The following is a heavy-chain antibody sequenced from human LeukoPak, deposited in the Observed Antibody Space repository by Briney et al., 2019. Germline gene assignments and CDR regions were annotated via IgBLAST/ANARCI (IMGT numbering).Heavy chain of an antibody. D-gene: IGHD3-22*01. CDR2: MYLSGTT. Sequence: SETLSLTCTVSGDSINSLDLWSWVRQPPGKGLEWIGEMYLSGTTHSNPSVKSRVTISIDKSKNQLFSTLRSVTAADTAVYYCAGLVGRYSSGLYYYYFDYWGQGTLVTVSS. V-gene: IGHV4-4*02. CDR1: GDSINSLDL. J-gene: IGHJ4*02. CDR3: AGLVGRYSSGLYYYYFDY.